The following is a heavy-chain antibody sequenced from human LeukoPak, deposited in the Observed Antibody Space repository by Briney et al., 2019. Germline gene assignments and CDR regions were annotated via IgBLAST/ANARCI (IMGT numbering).Heavy chain of an antibody. Sequence: GGSLRLSCAVSGFTFSSYAMSWVRQAPGKGLEWVSGIGGSGGNTYYADSVKGRFTISRDNSKNMLYLQMNSLRAGDTAVYYCAKDFPTRGAAAGTLFFDYWGQGTLVTVSS. D-gene: IGHD6-13*01. CDR2: IGGSGGNT. CDR3: AKDFPTRGAAAGTLFFDY. J-gene: IGHJ4*02. CDR1: GFTFSSYA. V-gene: IGHV3-23*01.